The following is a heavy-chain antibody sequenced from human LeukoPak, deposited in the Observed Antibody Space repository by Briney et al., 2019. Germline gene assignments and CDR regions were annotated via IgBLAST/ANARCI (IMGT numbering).Heavy chain of an antibody. CDR1: GGSISSGDYY. D-gene: IGHD1-26*01. V-gene: IGHV4-30-4*01. CDR3: ARAGATMRLNFDY. J-gene: IGHJ4*02. Sequence: PSETLSLTCTVSGGSISSGDYYWSWIRQPPGKGLEWIGYIYYSGSTYYNPSLKSRVTISVDTSKNQFSLKLSSVTAADTAVYYCARAGATMRLNFDYWGQGTLVTVSS. CDR2: IYYSGST.